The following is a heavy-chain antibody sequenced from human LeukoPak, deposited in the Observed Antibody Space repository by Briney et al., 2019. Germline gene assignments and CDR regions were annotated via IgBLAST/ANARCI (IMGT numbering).Heavy chain of an antibody. CDR2: IRSKTNSYAT. CDR3: IHYGSGSYSTDY. D-gene: IGHD3-10*01. CDR1: GFIFSGAD. J-gene: IGHJ4*02. Sequence: GGSLRLSCAASGFIFSGADMHWVRQASGKGLEWVGRIRSKTNSYATAHAASVKGRFTISRDDSKNSAYLQMNSLKIEDTAVYYCIHYGSGSYSTDYWGQGTLVTVPS. V-gene: IGHV3-73*01.